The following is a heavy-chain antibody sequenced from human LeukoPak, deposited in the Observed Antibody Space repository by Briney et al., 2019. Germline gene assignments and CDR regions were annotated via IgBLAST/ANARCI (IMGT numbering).Heavy chain of an antibody. D-gene: IGHD6-6*01. CDR1: GGSISSYY. J-gene: IGHJ4*02. CDR3: ARQSRSSSFDY. V-gene: IGHV4-59*08. CDR2: IYYSGST. Sequence: PSETLSLTCTVPGGSISSYYWSWIRQPPGKGLEWIGYIYYSGSTNYNPSLKSRVTISVDTSKNQFSLKLSSVTAADTAVYYCARQSRSSSFDYWGQGTLVTVSS.